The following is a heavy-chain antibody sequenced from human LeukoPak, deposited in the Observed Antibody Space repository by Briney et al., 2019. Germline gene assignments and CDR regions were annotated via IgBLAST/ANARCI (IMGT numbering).Heavy chain of an antibody. D-gene: IGHD5/OR15-5a*01. CDR1: GFSFSTSS. V-gene: IGHV3-48*01. CDR2: IRGSSTTI. CDR3: ARVDLYVPDY. Sequence: SGGSLRLSCAASGFSFSTSSMSWVRQTPGKGLEWISYIRGSSTTIYYADSVKGRFTISRDNARNSLYLQMHDLRAEDTGVYFCARVDLYVPDYWGQGTLVTVSS. J-gene: IGHJ4*02.